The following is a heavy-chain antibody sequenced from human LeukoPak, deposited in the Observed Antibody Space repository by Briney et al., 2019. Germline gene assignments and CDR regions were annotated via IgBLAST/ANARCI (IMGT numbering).Heavy chain of an antibody. CDR2: IKHDGSDK. D-gene: IGHD3-16*01. V-gene: IGHV3-7*03. J-gene: IGHJ3*02. CDR1: GFTFINFW. Sequence: GGSRRLSCAASGFTFINFWMTWVRQAPGNGLEWVANIKHDGSDKYYVDFVKGRFTISRDNAKNSLYLQMNSLRAEDTAVYYCARGGGAFDIWGQGTMVTVSA. CDR3: ARGGGAFDI.